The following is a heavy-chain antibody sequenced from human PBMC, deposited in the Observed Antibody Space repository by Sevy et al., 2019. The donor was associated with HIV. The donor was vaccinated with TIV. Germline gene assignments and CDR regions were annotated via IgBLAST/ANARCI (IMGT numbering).Heavy chain of an antibody. D-gene: IGHD2-2*01. CDR2: TYYRSKWYN. CDR1: GDSVSSNSAA. CDR3: ARNPPYCSSTSCHFDY. J-gene: IGHJ4*02. Sequence: SQTLSLTCAISGDSVSSNSAAWNWIRQSPSRGLEWLGRTYYRSKWYNDYAVSVKSRITINPDTSKNQFFLQLNSVTPEDTAVYYCARNPPYCSSTSCHFDYWGQGTLVTVSS. V-gene: IGHV6-1*01.